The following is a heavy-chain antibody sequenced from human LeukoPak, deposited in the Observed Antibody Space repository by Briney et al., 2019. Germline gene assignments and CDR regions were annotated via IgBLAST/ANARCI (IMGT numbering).Heavy chain of an antibody. J-gene: IGHJ5*02. CDR1: GGSFSGYY. V-gene: IGHV4-34*01. CDR3: ARGLYHYYGSGKRGWFDP. D-gene: IGHD3-10*01. Sequence: PSETLSLTCAVYGGSFSGYYWSWIRQPPGKGLEWIGEINHTGSTNYNPSLKSRVTISVDTSKNQFSLKLSSVTAADTAVYYCARGLYHYYGSGKRGWFDPWGQGTLVTVSS. CDR2: INHTGST.